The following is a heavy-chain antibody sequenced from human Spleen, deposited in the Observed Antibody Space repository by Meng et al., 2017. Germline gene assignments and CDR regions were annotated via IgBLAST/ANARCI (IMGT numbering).Heavy chain of an antibody. CDR2: ISGSGGST. V-gene: IGHV3-23*01. CDR3: AKGEREWLLYSPYYYYYGMDV. J-gene: IGHJ6*01. CDR1: GFTFSSYA. D-gene: IGHD3-3*01. Sequence: GESLKISCAASGFTFSSYAMSWVRQAPGKGLEWVSAISGSGGSTYYADSVKGRFTISRDNSKNTLYLQMNSLRAEDTAVYYCAKGEREWLLYSPYYYYYGMDVWGQGTTVT.